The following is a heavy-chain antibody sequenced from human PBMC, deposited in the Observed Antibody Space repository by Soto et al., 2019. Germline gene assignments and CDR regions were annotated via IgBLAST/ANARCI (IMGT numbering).Heavy chain of an antibody. CDR1: GYTFTGYY. Sequence: ASVKVSCKASGYTFTGYYMHWVRQAPGQGLEWMGWINPNSGGTNYAQKFQGRVTMTRDTSISTAYMELSRLRSDDTAVYYCARDCSSTSRYGGYYYYGMDVWGQGTTVTVSS. D-gene: IGHD2-2*01. V-gene: IGHV1-2*02. CDR2: INPNSGGT. CDR3: ARDCSSTSRYGGYYYYGMDV. J-gene: IGHJ6*02.